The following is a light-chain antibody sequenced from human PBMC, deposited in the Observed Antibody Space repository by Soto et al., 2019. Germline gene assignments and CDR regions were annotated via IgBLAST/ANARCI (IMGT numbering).Light chain of an antibody. Sequence: VLTQSSSLSGAQGQRVIISCTGSSSNIGTGYDVHWYQQLPGTAPRLLIYDNINRPSGVPDRFSGSKSGTSASLAITGLQTEDEADYYCQSYDSSLSAVVFGGGTKLTVL. CDR2: DNI. J-gene: IGLJ2*01. CDR3: QSYDSSLSAVV. CDR1: SSNIGTGYD. V-gene: IGLV1-40*01.